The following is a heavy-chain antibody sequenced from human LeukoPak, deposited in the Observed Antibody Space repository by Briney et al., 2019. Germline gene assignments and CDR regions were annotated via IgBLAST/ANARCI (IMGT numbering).Heavy chain of an antibody. CDR3: AKRAGSAWSAGT. CDR2: IRNDASNQ. CDR1: GFSFSNFG. Sequence: GGSLRLSCAASGFSFSNFGRHWVRQAPGKGLDWVAYIRNDASNQYYADSVKGRFSISRDNSKNTLYLQMNSLRDEDTAVYYCAKRAGSAWSAGTWGQGTLVTVSS. V-gene: IGHV3-30*02. D-gene: IGHD3-10*01. J-gene: IGHJ5*02.